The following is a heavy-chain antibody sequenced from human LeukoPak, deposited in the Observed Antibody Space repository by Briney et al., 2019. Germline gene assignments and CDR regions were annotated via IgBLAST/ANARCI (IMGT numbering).Heavy chain of an antibody. CDR2: VYYTGAT. V-gene: IGHV4-39*01. CDR1: GDSITNTIYY. D-gene: IGHD5-12*01. CDR3: ATIRRYGGNPAYYFDD. Sequence: SETLSLTCSVSGDSITNTIYYWAWARQPPGKGLEWIGTVYYTGATFYKPSLKSRVTVSAVTSRNQFSLSLRSVTAADAAVYYCATIRRYGGNPAYYFDDWGQGTLVAVSS. J-gene: IGHJ4*02.